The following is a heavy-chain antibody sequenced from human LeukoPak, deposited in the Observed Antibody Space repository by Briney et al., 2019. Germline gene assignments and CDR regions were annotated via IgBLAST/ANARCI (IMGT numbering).Heavy chain of an antibody. CDR2: INPNSGDT. Sequence: ASVKVSCKAFGYTFNDYYMHWMRQAPGQGPEWMGWINPNSGDTNYAQKLQGRVTITRDTSISTTYMEMSRLRFDDTAVYSCARAGSLDVWGQGTTVTVSS. CDR1: GYTFNDYY. V-gene: IGHV1-2*02. CDR3: ARAGSLDV. D-gene: IGHD6-13*01. J-gene: IGHJ6*02.